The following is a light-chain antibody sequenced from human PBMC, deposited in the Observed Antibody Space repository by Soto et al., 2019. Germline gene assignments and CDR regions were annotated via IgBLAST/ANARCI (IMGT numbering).Light chain of an antibody. CDR3: QQYGSSPPIT. CDR1: LSISSSY. J-gene: IGKJ5*01. Sequence: EIVLTQSPGTLSLSPGERATLSCRASLSISSSYLGWYQQKLGPAPRLLIYGASSTATGIPNRFSGSGSGTDFTLTISRLEPEDFAVYYCQQYGSSPPITFGQGTRLEIK. CDR2: GAS. V-gene: IGKV3-20*01.